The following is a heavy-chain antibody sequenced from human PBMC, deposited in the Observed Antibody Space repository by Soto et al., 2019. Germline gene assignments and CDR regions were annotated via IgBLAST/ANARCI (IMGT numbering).Heavy chain of an antibody. Sequence: GASVKVSCKASGYTFTSYGISWVRQAPGQGLEWMGWISAYTGNTNYAQKLQGRVTMTTDTSTSTAYVELRSLRSGATAVYYRAIGGGSDYWGQGTLITVSS. CDR1: GYTFTSYG. D-gene: IGHD2-15*01. J-gene: IGHJ4*02. V-gene: IGHV1-18*01. CDR3: AIGGGSDY. CDR2: ISAYTGNT.